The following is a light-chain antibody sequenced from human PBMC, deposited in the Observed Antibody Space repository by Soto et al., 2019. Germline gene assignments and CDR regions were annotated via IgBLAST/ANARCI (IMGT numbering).Light chain of an antibody. Sequence: EIVLTQSPATLSLSPGERDTLSCRASQSVGSCLAWYQHKPGQAPKLLIYDASNMATGIPVRFSGSGSGTDFTLTISSRESEDFAFYYCQQLIDWRRYTFGQGTNLEIK. CDR3: QQLIDWRRYT. J-gene: IGKJ2*01. CDR2: DAS. CDR1: QSVGSC. V-gene: IGKV3-11*01.